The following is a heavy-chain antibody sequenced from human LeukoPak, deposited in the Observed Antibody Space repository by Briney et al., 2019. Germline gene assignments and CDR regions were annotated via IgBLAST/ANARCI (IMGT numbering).Heavy chain of an antibody. CDR3: ARHEQQPGWFDP. V-gene: IGHV4-59*08. Sequence: ASETLSLTCTVSGGSISSYYWSWIRQPPGKGLEWIGYIYYSGSTNYNPSLKSRVTISVDTSKNQFSLKLSSVTAADTAAYYCARHEQQPGWFDPWGQGTLVTVSS. D-gene: IGHD6-13*01. CDR1: GGSISSYY. CDR2: IYYSGST. J-gene: IGHJ5*02.